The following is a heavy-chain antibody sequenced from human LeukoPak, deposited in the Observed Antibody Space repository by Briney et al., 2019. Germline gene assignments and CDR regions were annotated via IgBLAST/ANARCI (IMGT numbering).Heavy chain of an antibody. D-gene: IGHD5-24*01. CDR1: GYIFTNYW. CDR3: ARRNGYNAGALDFDY. V-gene: IGHV5-51*01. J-gene: IGHJ4*02. Sequence: GESLNISCKGSGYIFTNYWIGWVRQMPGKGLEWMGIVSPGDSDTAYSPSFQGQVSISADKSINTAYLQWSSLRASDTAMYYCARRNGYNAGALDFDYWGQGTLVTVSS. CDR2: VSPGDSDT.